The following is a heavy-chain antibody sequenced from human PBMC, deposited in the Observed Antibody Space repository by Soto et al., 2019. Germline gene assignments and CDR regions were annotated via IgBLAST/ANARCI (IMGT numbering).Heavy chain of an antibody. V-gene: IGHV3-74*01. D-gene: IGHD6-13*01. J-gene: IGHJ2*01. CDR1: GFTFSSYW. CDR2: INSDGSST. Sequence: GGSLRLSCAASGFTFSSYWMHWVRQAPGKGLVWVSRINSDGSSTSYADSVKGRFTISRDNAKNTLYLQMNSLRAEDTAVYYCATGMGLSAAGALWGRGTLVTVSS. CDR3: ATGMGLSAAGAL.